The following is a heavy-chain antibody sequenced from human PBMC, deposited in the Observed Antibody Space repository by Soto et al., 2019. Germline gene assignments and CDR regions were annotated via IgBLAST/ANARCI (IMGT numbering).Heavy chain of an antibody. D-gene: IGHD1-26*01. J-gene: IGHJ4*02. V-gene: IGHV4-4*07. CDR2: IYTSGST. Sequence: QVQLQESGPGLVKSSETLSLTCTVSGDSMTKYYWSWIRQPAGKGLEWIGRIYTSGSTNYNPSLKSRVTMSIDTSNNHFSLKLKSVTAADTAVYYCARTVGAAYYFDFWGQGALVTVSS. CDR3: ARTVGAAYYFDF. CDR1: GDSMTKYY.